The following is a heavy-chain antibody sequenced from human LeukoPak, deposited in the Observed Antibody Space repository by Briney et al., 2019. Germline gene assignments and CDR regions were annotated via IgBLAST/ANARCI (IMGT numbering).Heavy chain of an antibody. V-gene: IGHV3-33*08. Sequence: GGSLRLSCAASGFTFSSYWMNWARQAPGKGLEWVAIIWFDGSNQYYAESVEGRFTVSRDNSKNTLYLQMNSLRAEDTAVYSCARGLGYSYGYGIDYWGQGTLVIASS. J-gene: IGHJ4*02. CDR1: GFTFSSYW. CDR2: IWFDGSNQ. CDR3: ARGLGYSYGYGIDY. D-gene: IGHD5-18*01.